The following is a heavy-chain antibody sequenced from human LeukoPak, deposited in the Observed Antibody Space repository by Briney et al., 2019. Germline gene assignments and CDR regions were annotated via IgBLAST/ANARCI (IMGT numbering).Heavy chain of an antibody. Sequence: PGGSLRLSCAGSGFTFSSYSVDWVRPAPGKGLEGVSSISSSSSYIYFADSVKGRFTISRDNAKNSLFLQMNSLTAEDTAVYYCARDSPYCGGDCPIDYWGQGTLVTVSS. CDR2: ISSSSSYI. D-gene: IGHD2-21*02. CDR1: GFTFSSYS. CDR3: ARDSPYCGGDCPIDY. J-gene: IGHJ4*02. V-gene: IGHV3-21*01.